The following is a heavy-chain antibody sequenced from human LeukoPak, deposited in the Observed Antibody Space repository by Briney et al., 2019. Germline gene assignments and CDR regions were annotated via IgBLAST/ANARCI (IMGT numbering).Heavy chain of an antibody. CDR3: AKLGYYDFWSNYLVFDN. D-gene: IGHD3-3*01. CDR1: GFTFSSYG. J-gene: IGHJ4*02. Sequence: PGGSLRLSCAASGFTFSSYGMHWVRQAPGKGLEWVAVISYDGSNKYYADSVKGRFTISRDNSKNTLYLQMNSLRVEDTAVYFCAKLGYYDFWSNYLVFDNWGQGTLVTVSS. V-gene: IGHV3-30*18. CDR2: ISYDGSNK.